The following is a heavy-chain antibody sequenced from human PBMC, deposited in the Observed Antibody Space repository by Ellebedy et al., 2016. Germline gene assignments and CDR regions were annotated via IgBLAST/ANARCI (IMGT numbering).Heavy chain of an antibody. CDR3: ASGVVAAGPIFDY. D-gene: IGHD2-2*01. Sequence: SVKVSCXASGGTFSSYAISWVRQAPGQGLEWMGGIIPIFGTANYAQKFQGRVTITADESTSTAYMELSSLRSEDTAVYYCASGVVAAGPIFDYWGQGTLVTVSS. CDR2: IIPIFGTA. CDR1: GGTFSSYA. V-gene: IGHV1-69*13. J-gene: IGHJ4*02.